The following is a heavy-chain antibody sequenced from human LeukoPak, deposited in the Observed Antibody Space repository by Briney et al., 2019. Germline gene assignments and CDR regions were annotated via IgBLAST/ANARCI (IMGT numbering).Heavy chain of an antibody. CDR2: ISWNGGST. J-gene: IGHJ4*02. D-gene: IGHD4-17*01. Sequence: GGSLRLSCAASGFIFGDYAMHWVRQAPGEGLDWVSGISWNGGSTGYANSVKGRFTISRDNARNTLYLQMNSLRAGDTAVYYCAKKDYGDYEGYWGQGTLVTVSS. V-gene: IGHV3-9*01. CDR1: GFIFGDYA. CDR3: AKKDYGDYEGY.